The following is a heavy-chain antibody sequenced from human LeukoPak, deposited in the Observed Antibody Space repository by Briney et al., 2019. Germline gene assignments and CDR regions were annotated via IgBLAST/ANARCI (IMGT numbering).Heavy chain of an antibody. V-gene: IGHV4-34*01. Sequence: SETLSLTCTVYGGSFSGYYWSWIRQPPGKGLEWIGEINHSGSTNYNPSLKSRVTISVDASKNQFSLKLSSVTAADTAVYYCARVIAAAGRGAIDYWGQGTLVTVSS. CDR3: ARVIAAAGRGAIDY. J-gene: IGHJ4*02. D-gene: IGHD6-13*01. CDR1: GGSFSGYY. CDR2: INHSGST.